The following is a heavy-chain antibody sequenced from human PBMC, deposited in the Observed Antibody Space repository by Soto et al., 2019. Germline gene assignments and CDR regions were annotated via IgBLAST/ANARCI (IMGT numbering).Heavy chain of an antibody. CDR2: VTGSGGST. D-gene: IGHD5-18*01. J-gene: IGHJ4*02. CDR3: PICTAIKLWAFNY. Sequence: GGSLRLSCAASGFRFSSYAMRWVRQAPGKGFEWVSTVTGSGGSTFYADSVKGRLSISRDNSKNTLYLQMNSLRAEDTAVYYCPICTAIKLWAFNYWGQGTQATASS. CDR1: GFRFSSYA. V-gene: IGHV3-23*01.